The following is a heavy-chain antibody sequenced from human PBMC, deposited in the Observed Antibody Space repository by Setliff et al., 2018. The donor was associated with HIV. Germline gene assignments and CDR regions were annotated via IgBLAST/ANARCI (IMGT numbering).Heavy chain of an antibody. V-gene: IGHV4-59*08. J-gene: IGHJ6*03. CDR2: SSYSGST. D-gene: IGHD3-22*01. CDR1: GGSISSFF. CDR3: ARRRSPPSGFYSKYYMDV. Sequence: SETLSLTCTVSGGSISSFFWSWIRQPPGKGLEWIGHSSYSGSTNYNPSLKSRVTISVDTSKNQFSLKLTSVTAADTAVYYCARRRSPPSGFYSKYYMDVWGKGTTVTVSS.